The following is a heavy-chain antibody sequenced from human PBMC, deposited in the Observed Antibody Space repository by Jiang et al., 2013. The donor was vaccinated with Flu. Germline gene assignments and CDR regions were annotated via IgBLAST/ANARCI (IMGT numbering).Heavy chain of an antibody. CDR1: GDTMNTYV. Sequence: GAEVKKPGSSVRVSCKASGDTMNTYVINWVRQAPGQGLEWMGGIIPIFGTANYAQKFQGRVTITADESTSTAYMELSSLRSEDTAVYYCARDKGNFLNSSYAFDIWGQGTMVTVSS. CDR3: ARDKGNFLNSSYAFDI. J-gene: IGHJ3*02. V-gene: IGHV1-69*01. D-gene: IGHD1-7*01. CDR2: IIPIFGTA.